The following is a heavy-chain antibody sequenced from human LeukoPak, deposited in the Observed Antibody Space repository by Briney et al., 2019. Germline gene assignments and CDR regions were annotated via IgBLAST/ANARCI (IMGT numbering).Heavy chain of an antibody. J-gene: IGHJ4*02. CDR2: INPSGGST. CDR1: GYTFTGYY. Sequence: ASVKVSCKASGYTFTGYYMHWVRQAPGQGLEWMGIINPSGGSTSYAQKFQGRVTMTRDTSTSTVYMELSSLRSEDTAVYYCARDRRGSGSYYAPYYWGQGTLVTVSS. CDR3: ARDRRGSGSYYAPYY. D-gene: IGHD3-10*01. V-gene: IGHV1-46*01.